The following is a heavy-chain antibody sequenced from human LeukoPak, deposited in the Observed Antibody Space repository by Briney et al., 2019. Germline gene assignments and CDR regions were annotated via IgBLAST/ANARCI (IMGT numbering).Heavy chain of an antibody. D-gene: IGHD3-10*02. CDR2: IYSGGDT. CDR1: GFTVSSSH. V-gene: IGHV3-53*01. CDR3: ARVYNYVFDY. Sequence: GGSLRLSCAAPGFTVSSSHMTWVRQAVGKGLEWVSFIYSGGDTSYADSVKGRFTISRDNSKNTLYLQMNSLRAEDTAVYYCARVYNYVFDYWGQGTLVTVSS. J-gene: IGHJ4*02.